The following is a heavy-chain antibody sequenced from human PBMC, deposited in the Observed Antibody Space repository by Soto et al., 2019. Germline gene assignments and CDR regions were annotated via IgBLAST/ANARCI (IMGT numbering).Heavy chain of an antibody. Sequence: SETLSLTCTVSGVASFDYYWTWIRQSPGKGLEWVGYVYFRGRAEYNPSLESRVAISVDTSKKQFSLRLSSVTAADTAVYYCARAVDVRGDNYPLDRWGQGTLVTVSS. CDR2: VYFRGRA. CDR1: GVASFDYY. D-gene: IGHD6-19*01. CDR3: ARAVDVRGDNYPLDR. J-gene: IGHJ4*02. V-gene: IGHV4-59*01.